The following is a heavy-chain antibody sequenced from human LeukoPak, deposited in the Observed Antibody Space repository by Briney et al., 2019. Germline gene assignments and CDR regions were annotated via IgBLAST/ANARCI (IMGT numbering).Heavy chain of an antibody. Sequence: HPGGSLRLSCAASGFTFSGSDMHWVRQAPGKGLEYISSITSNGGSTYYANSVKGRFTISRDNSKNTLYLQMGSLRAEDMAVYYCARGLWFGSALYYFDYWGQGALVTVSS. V-gene: IGHV3-64*01. CDR3: ARGLWFGSALYYFDY. CDR2: ITSNGGST. D-gene: IGHD3-10*01. CDR1: GFTFSGSD. J-gene: IGHJ4*02.